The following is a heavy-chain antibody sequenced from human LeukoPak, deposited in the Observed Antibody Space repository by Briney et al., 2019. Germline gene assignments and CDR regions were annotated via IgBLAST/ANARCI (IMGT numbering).Heavy chain of an antibody. CDR3: AELGITMIGGV. J-gene: IGHJ6*04. D-gene: IGHD3-10*02. CDR1: GFTVSSNY. V-gene: IGHV3-23*01. Sequence: GGSLRLSCAASGFTVSSNYMSWVRQAPGKGLEWVSAISGSGGSTYYADSVKGRFTISRDNSKNSLYLQMNSLRAEDTAVYYCAELGITMIGGVWGKGTTVTVSS. CDR2: ISGSGGST.